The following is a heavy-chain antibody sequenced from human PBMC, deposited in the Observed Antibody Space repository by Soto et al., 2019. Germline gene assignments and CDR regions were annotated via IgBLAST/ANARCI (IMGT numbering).Heavy chain of an antibody. J-gene: IGHJ6*02. D-gene: IGHD3-10*01. Sequence: SETLSLTCTVSGGSISSGGYYWSWIRQHPGKGLEWIGYIYYSGSTYYNPSLKSRVTISVDTSKNQFSLKLSSVTAADTAVYYCAGDKGDGGYYGSGSYWSAYYYYGMDVWGQGTTVTVSS. V-gene: IGHV4-31*03. CDR1: GGSISSGGYY. CDR2: IYYSGST. CDR3: AGDKGDGGYYGSGSYWSAYYYYGMDV.